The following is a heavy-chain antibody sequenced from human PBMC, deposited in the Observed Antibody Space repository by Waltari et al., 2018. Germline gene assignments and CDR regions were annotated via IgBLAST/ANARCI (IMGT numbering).Heavy chain of an antibody. CDR1: GFTFSSYA. V-gene: IGHV3-30*01. J-gene: IGHJ4*02. Sequence: QVQLVESGGGVVQPGRSLRLSCAASGFTFSSYAMHWVRRAPGKGLEWVAVLSYDGSNKYYADSVKGRVTISRDNSKNTLYLQMNSLRAEDTAVYYCARPPGIAAAGTDYWGQGTLVTVSS. CDR2: LSYDGSNK. D-gene: IGHD6-13*01. CDR3: ARPPGIAAAGTDY.